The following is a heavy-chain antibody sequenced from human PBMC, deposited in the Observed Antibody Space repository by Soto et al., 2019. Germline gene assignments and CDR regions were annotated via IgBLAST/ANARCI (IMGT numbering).Heavy chain of an antibody. J-gene: IGHJ6*02. CDR2: IYHSGST. Sequence: KSSETLSLTCAVSGGSISSSNRWSWVRQPPGKGLEWIGEIYHSGSTNYNPSLKSRVTISVDKSKNQFSLKLSSVTAADTAVYYCARGAIPYYYYGMDVWGQGTTVTVSS. V-gene: IGHV4-4*02. CDR3: ARGAIPYYYYGMDV. CDR1: GGSISSSNR. D-gene: IGHD2-21*01.